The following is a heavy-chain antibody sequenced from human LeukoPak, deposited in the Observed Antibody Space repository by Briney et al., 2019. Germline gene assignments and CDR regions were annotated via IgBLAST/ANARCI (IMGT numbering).Heavy chain of an antibody. CDR2: ISSSSSYI. D-gene: IGHD4-11*01. CDR1: GFTFSSYS. Sequence: GGSLRLSCAASGFTFSSYSMNWVRQAPGKGLEWVSSISSSSSYIYYADSVKGRFTISRDNAKNSLYLQMNSLRAEDTAVYYCARGLMTTVRALDYWGQGTLVTVSS. J-gene: IGHJ4*02. V-gene: IGHV3-21*01. CDR3: ARGLMTTVRALDY.